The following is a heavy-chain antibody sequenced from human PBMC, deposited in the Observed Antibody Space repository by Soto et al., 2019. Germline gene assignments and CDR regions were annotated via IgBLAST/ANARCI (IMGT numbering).Heavy chain of an antibody. V-gene: IGHV1-18*04. J-gene: IGHJ4*02. Sequence: QVQLVQSGPEVKKPGASVKVSCKASGYTFTSYGINWVRQAPGQGLEWMGWISANNGHTNYAETVQGRATMTTDTAPSTAYMGLRSIRSDDPAVYYCAGVQAHCTNGVCYMDFDYWGQGTLVTVSS. D-gene: IGHD2-8*01. CDR1: GYTFTSYG. CDR3: AGVQAHCTNGVCYMDFDY. CDR2: ISANNGHT.